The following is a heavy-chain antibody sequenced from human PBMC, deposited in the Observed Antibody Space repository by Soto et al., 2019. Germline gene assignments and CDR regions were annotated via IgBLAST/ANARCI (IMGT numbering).Heavy chain of an antibody. Sequence: ASVKVSCKASGYTFTSYGISXXRQAPXQGLEWMGWISAYNGNTNYAQKLQGRVTMTTDTSTSTAYMELRSLRSDDTAVYYCARVTDYGYCSSTSCYAGTFWGQGTLVTVSS. J-gene: IGHJ4*02. CDR1: GYTFTSYG. D-gene: IGHD2-2*01. V-gene: IGHV1-18*01. CDR3: ARVTDYGYCSSTSCYAGTF. CDR2: ISAYNGNT.